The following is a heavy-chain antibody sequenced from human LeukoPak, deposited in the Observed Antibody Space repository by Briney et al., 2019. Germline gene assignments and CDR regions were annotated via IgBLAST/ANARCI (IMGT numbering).Heavy chain of an antibody. D-gene: IGHD2-2*01. Sequence: PSETLSLTCTVSGGSISSYYWSWIRQPPGKGLEWIGYIYYSGSTNYNPSLKSRVTISVDTSKNQFSLKLSSVTAADTAVYYCARYQRSGNYFDYWGQGTLVIVSS. CDR1: GGSISSYY. CDR3: ARYQRSGNYFDY. V-gene: IGHV4-59*01. J-gene: IGHJ4*02. CDR2: IYYSGST.